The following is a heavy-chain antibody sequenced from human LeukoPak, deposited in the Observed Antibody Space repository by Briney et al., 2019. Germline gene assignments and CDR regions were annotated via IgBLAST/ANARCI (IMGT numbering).Heavy chain of an antibody. CDR1: GFTFSSYG. Sequence: GGSLRLSCAASGFTFSSYGMHWVRQAPGKGLEWVAVIWYDGSNKYYADSVKGRFTISRDNSKNTLYLQMNSLRAEDTAVYYCARDQSPYCGGDCFGSRPSSAFDIGGQGTMVTVSS. J-gene: IGHJ3*02. CDR3: ARDQSPYCGGDCFGSRPSSAFDI. V-gene: IGHV3-33*01. D-gene: IGHD2-21*02. CDR2: IWYDGSNK.